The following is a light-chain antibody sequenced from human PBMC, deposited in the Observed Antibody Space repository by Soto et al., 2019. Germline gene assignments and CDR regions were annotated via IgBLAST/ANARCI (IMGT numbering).Light chain of an antibody. J-gene: IGKJ1*01. CDR3: QHYVRSRT. CDR1: QSVSSS. Sequence: EIVLTQSPGTLSLSPGERATLSCRASQSVSSSLAWYQQKPGQAPRLLIYGASSRATGIPDRFSGSGSGPDFTLTISRLEPEDFAVYFCQHYVRSRTFGQGTKVEIK. CDR2: GAS. V-gene: IGKV3-20*01.